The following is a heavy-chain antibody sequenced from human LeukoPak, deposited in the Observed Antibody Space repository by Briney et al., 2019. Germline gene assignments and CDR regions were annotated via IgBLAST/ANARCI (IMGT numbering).Heavy chain of an antibody. D-gene: IGHD1-7*01. CDR3: ARESSTGTTRFFDY. CDR1: GFTFSSYS. V-gene: IGHV3-21*01. J-gene: IGHJ4*02. CDR2: ISSSSSYI. Sequence: GGSLRLSCAASGFTFSSYSMNWVRQAPGKGLEWVSSISSSSSYIYYADSVKGRFTISRDNAKNSLYLQMNSLRAEDTAVYYCARESSTGTTRFFDYWGQGNLVPVSS.